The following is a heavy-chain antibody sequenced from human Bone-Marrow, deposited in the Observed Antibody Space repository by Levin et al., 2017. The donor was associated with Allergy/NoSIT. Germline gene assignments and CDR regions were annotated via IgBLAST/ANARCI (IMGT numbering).Heavy chain of an antibody. CDR2: TYYKSKWYN. CDR3: ARDGGLTAAGTRFDY. Sequence: SQTLSLTCAISGDSVSSDSVAWNRIRQSPSRGLEWLGRTYYKSKWYNDYAVSVKSRITINPDTSNNQFSLQLNSVTPEDTAVYYCARDGGLTAAGTRFDYWGQGTLVTVSS. D-gene: IGHD6-13*01. J-gene: IGHJ4*02. CDR1: GDSVSSDSVA. V-gene: IGHV6-1*01.